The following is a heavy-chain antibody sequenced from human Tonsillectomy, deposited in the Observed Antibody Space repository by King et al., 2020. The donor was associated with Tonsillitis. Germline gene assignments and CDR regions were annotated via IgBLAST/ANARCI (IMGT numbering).Heavy chain of an antibody. CDR1: GGFISSYF. J-gene: IGHJ4*02. CDR3: ARDVGGNSDY. D-gene: IGHD4-23*01. CDR2: SYYTGST. V-gene: IGHV4-59*01. Sequence: VQLQESGPGLVKPSETLSLTCSVSGGFISSYFWSWVRQPPGRGLEWIGYSYYTGSTNYNPSLKSRVTISVDSSKDQFSLRLGSVTAADTAVYYCARDVGGNSDYWGQGTLVTVSS.